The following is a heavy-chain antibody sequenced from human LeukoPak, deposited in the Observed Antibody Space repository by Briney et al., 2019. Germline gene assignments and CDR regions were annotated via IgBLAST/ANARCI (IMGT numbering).Heavy chain of an antibody. V-gene: IGHV3-30*02. D-gene: IGHD7-27*01. J-gene: IGHJ4*02. CDR1: GFSFSSSG. Sequence: SGGSLRLSCAASGFSFSSSGMHWVRQAPGKGLEWVAFIQYDGGNEYYADSVKGRFTISRDNSKNTVRLQMNSLRAEDTAMYYCVRDGAHWDLDYWGQGTLVTVSS. CDR3: VRDGAHWDLDY. CDR2: IQYDGGNE.